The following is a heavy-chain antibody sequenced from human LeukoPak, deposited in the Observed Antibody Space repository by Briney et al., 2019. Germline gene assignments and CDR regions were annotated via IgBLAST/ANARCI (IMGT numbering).Heavy chain of an antibody. CDR2: IIPTLGIA. Sequence: SVKVSCKASVCTVTSYAISWVRQATGQGLEWRGEIIPTLGIATYAQKFQRRRTTTAAKSTSTAYMEQSSLRPEDTAVYYWARWLGGTTPDYWGEGTQVTVSS. D-gene: IGHD1-7*01. V-gene: IGHV1-69*10. CDR1: VCTVTSYA. CDR3: ARWLGGTTPDY. J-gene: IGHJ4*02.